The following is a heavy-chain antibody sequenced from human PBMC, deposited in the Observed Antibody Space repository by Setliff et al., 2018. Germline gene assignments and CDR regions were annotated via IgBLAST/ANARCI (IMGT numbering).Heavy chain of an antibody. CDR2: IKQDGSEK. V-gene: IGHV3-7*01. J-gene: IGHJ6*03. Sequence: GSLRLSCAASGFTFSTFWMSWVRQAPGKGLEWVANIKQDGSEKYYVDSVKGRFTISRDNAKNSLYLQMNSLRAEDTAVYYCARVIYFYYMDVWGKGTTVTVSS. CDR1: GFTFSTFW. CDR3: ARVIYFYYMDV.